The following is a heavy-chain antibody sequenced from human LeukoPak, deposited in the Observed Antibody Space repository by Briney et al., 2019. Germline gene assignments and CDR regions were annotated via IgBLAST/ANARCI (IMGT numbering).Heavy chain of an antibody. CDR1: GGTFSSYA. J-gene: IGHJ4*02. Sequence: SVKVSCKASGGTFSSYAISWVRQAPGQGLEWMGRIIPIFGTANYAQKFQGRVTITADESTSTAYMELSSLRSEDTAVYYCASLGRGSSSEDYWGQGTLVTVSS. CDR3: ASLGRGSSSEDY. CDR2: IIPIFGTA. V-gene: IGHV1-69*15. D-gene: IGHD6-6*01.